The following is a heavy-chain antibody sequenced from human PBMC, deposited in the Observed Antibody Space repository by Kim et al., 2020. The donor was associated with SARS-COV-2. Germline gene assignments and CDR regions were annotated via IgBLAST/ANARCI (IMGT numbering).Heavy chain of an antibody. Sequence: SVKVSCKASGGTFSRYAISWVRQAPGQGLEWMGRIIPILGIANYAQKFQGRVTITADKSTSTAYMELSSLRSEDTAVYYCARDSQGIAWFDPWGQGTLV. V-gene: IGHV1-69*04. CDR2: IIPILGIA. CDR1: GGTFSRYA. CDR3: ARDSQGIAWFDP. D-gene: IGHD2-15*01. J-gene: IGHJ5*02.